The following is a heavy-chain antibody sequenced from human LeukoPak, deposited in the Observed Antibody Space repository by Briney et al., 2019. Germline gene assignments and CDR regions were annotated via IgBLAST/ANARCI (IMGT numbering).Heavy chain of an antibody. D-gene: IGHD3-9*01. J-gene: IGHJ4*02. Sequence: PSQTLSLTCTVSGGSISSYYWSWIRQPPGKGLEWIGYIYYSGSTNYNPSLKSRVTISVDTSKNQFSLKLSSVTAADTAVYYCARGTQYYDILTGLDYWGQGTLVTVSS. V-gene: IGHV4-59*01. CDR3: ARGTQYYDILTGLDY. CDR2: IYYSGST. CDR1: GGSISSYY.